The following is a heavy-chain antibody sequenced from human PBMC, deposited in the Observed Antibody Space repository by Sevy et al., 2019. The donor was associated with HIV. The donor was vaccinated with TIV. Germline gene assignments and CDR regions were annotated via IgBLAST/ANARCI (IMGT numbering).Heavy chain of an antibody. V-gene: IGHV1-3*01. J-gene: IGHJ4*02. D-gene: IGHD5-12*01. Sequence: ASVKVSCKTSGYTFTNYAIHWVRQAPGQGLEWMGWIHGGNGDTKYSQKFQGRVTTSRDTSASIAYMELSSLGSEDTAIYYCARDLVMSGYNYDHAFDNWGQGTLVTVSS. CDR1: GYTFTNYA. CDR2: IHGGNGDT. CDR3: ARDLVMSGYNYDHAFDN.